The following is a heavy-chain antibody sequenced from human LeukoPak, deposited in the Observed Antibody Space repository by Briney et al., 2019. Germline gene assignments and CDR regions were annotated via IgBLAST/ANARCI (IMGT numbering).Heavy chain of an antibody. Sequence: PSETLSLTCTVSGGSISSYYWSWIRQPPGTGLEWIGYIYYSGSTNYNPSLKSRVTISLDTSKNQFSLKLSSVAAADTAVYYCARQSCSSTSCYVAYGMDVWGQGTTVTVSS. CDR1: GGSISSYY. V-gene: IGHV4-59*08. CDR3: ARQSCSSTSCYVAYGMDV. CDR2: IYYSGST. J-gene: IGHJ6*02. D-gene: IGHD2-2*01.